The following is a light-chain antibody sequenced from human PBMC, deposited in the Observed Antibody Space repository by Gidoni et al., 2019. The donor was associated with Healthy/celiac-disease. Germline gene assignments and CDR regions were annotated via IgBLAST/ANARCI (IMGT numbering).Light chain of an antibody. CDR3: CSYAGSITWV. CDR1: SSDVGSYNL. CDR2: EVS. J-gene: IGLJ3*02. V-gene: IGLV2-23*02. Sequence: QSALTQPASVSGSPGQSITIPCTGTSSDVGSYNLVSWYQQHPGKAPKLMIYEVSKRPSGVSNRFSGSKSGNTASLTISGLQAEDEADYYCCSYAGSITWVFGGGTKLTVL.